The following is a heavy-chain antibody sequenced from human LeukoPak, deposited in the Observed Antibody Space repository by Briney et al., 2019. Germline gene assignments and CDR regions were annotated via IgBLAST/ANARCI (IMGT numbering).Heavy chain of an antibody. D-gene: IGHD1-26*01. CDR2: IYYSGST. CDR1: GGSISSSSYY. CDR3: ARRRYSGSHFDY. Sequence: PSETLSLTCTVSGGSISSSSYYWGWIRQPPGKGLEWIGSIYYSGSTYYNPSLKSRVTISVDTSKNQYSLKLSSVTAADTAVYYCARRRYSGSHFDYWGQGTLVTVSS. V-gene: IGHV4-39*01. J-gene: IGHJ4*02.